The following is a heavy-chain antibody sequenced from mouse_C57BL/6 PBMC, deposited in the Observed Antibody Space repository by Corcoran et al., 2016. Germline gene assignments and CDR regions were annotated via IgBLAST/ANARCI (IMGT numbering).Heavy chain of an antibody. Sequence: QVTLKESGPGILQSSQTLSLTCSFSGFSLSTSGMGVSWIRQPSGKGLEWLAHICWDDDKRYNPSLKSRLTISKDTSRNQVFLKVTSVDTADTATYYCARREGPSWGYFDVWGTGTTVTVSS. V-gene: IGHV8-12*01. CDR3: ARREGPSWGYFDV. CDR1: GFSLSTSGMG. J-gene: IGHJ1*03. CDR2: ICWDDDK.